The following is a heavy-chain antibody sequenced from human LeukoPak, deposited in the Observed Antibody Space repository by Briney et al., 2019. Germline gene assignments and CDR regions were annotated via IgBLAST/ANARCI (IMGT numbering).Heavy chain of an antibody. Sequence: GGSLRLSCAASGFTFSDYTMNWVRQAPGKGLEWVSYISSTSSARDYADSVKGRFTISRDNAKKSLSLLMNSLRAEDTAVYFCAREARGYSYGARYDIDYWGQGTLVTVSS. CDR1: GFTFSDYT. D-gene: IGHD5-18*01. J-gene: IGHJ4*02. V-gene: IGHV3-48*01. CDR2: ISSTSSAR. CDR3: AREARGYSYGARYDIDY.